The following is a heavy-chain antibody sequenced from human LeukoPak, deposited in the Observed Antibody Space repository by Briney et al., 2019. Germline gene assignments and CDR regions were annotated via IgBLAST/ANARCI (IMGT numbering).Heavy chain of an antibody. V-gene: IGHV1-69*01. CDR3: ASRLYCSNTRCRNFPFAY. Sequence: SVKVSCKASGGTFSSYAINWARQAPGQGLEWMGGIIPIFGTANYAQKFQDRVTITADESTSTAYMELSSLRSEDTAIYYCASRLYCSNTRCRNFPFAYWGQGTLVTVSS. CDR1: GGTFSSYA. D-gene: IGHD2-2*01. J-gene: IGHJ4*02. CDR2: IIPIFGTA.